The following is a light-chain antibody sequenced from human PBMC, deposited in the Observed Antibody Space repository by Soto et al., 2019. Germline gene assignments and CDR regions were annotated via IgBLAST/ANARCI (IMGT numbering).Light chain of an antibody. CDR1: SSDVGGYNY. CDR3: SSYTSSSTQV. J-gene: IGLJ1*01. V-gene: IGLV2-14*01. Sequence: QSVLTQPASVSGSPGQSITISCTGTSSDVGGYNYVSWYQQLPGKVPKLMIYEVSNRPSGASNRFSGSKSGNTAFLTISGLQAEDEADYYCSSYTSSSTQVFGTGTKVTVL. CDR2: EVS.